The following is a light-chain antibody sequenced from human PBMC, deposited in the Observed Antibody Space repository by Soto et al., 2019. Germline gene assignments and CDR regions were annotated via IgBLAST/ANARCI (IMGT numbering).Light chain of an antibody. Sequence: QSVLTQPPSASGTPGQRVTFSCSGSSSNIGSNYVYWYQQLTGTAPKVLIYSNNQRPSGVPDRFSGSKSGTSASLAISGLRSEDEADYYCATWDDSLSGPVFGGGTKLTVL. CDR2: SNN. J-gene: IGLJ2*01. V-gene: IGLV1-47*02. CDR1: SSNIGSNY. CDR3: ATWDDSLSGPV.